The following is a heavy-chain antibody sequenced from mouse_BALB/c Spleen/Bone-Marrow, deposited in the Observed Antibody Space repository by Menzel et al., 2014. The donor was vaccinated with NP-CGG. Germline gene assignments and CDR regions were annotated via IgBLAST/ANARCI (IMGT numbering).Heavy chain of an antibody. J-gene: IGHJ3*01. D-gene: IGHD1-1*01. CDR3: SRDYGGTAWFAY. CDR2: IDPASGDT. CDR1: GFKFKDTH. Sequence: EVKLMESGAELVKPGASVKLSCTASGFKFKDTHMHWVKQRPEQGLEWIGRIDPASGDTKYDPKFQGKAAITGDTSSNTAYLQLSSPTSEDTAVYYCSRDYGGTAWFAYWGQGTLVTVSA. V-gene: IGHV14-3*02.